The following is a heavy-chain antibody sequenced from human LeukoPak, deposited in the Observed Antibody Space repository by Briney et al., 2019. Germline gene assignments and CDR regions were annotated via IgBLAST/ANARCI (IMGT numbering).Heavy chain of an antibody. CDR2: IKQDGSEK. CDR3: AMALGYGSHDY. D-gene: IGHD1-26*01. J-gene: IGHJ4*02. Sequence: GGSLRLSCAASGFTFSSYWMSWVRQAPGKGLEWVANIKQDGSEKYYVDSVKGRFTISRDNAKNSLYLQMNSLRAEDTALYYCAMALGYGSHDYWGQGTRVTVSS. V-gene: IGHV3-7*01. CDR1: GFTFSSYW.